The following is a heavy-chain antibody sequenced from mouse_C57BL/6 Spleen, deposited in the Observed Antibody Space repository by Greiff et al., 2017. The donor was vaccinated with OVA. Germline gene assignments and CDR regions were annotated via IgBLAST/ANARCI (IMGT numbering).Heavy chain of an antibody. J-gene: IGHJ4*01. Sequence: EVHLVESGEGLVKPGGSLKLSCAASGFTFSSYAMSWVRQTPEKRLEWVAYISSGGDYIYYADTVKGRFTISRDNARNTLYLQMSSLKSEDTAMYYCTRVYDYDYAMDYWGQGTSVTVSS. CDR2: ISSGGDYI. D-gene: IGHD2-4*01. CDR3: TRVYDYDYAMDY. CDR1: GFTFSSYA. V-gene: IGHV5-9-1*02.